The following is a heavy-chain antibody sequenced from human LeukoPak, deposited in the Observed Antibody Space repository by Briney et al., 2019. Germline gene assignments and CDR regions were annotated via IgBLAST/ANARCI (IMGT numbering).Heavy chain of an antibody. V-gene: IGHV3-23*01. CDR2: IYENGGTT. D-gene: IGHD2-21*01. J-gene: IGHJ4*02. CDR1: GFTFRSHA. Sequence: GGFLRLSCVGSGFTFRSHAMSWVRQAPEKGLEFVSGIYENGGTTYYADSVKGRFSISRDNSKNTLYLQMDSLRGEDTAVYYCAKDFRIGYSAHFDYWGQGALVTVSS. CDR3: AKDFRIGYSAHFDY.